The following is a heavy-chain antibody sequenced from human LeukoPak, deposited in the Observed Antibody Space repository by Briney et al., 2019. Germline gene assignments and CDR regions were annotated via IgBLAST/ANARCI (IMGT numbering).Heavy chain of an antibody. V-gene: IGHV3-30-3*01. CDR2: ISYDGSNK. CDR3: TKEVSNDILTPFDS. J-gene: IGHJ4*02. D-gene: IGHD3-9*01. Sequence: GGSLRLSCAASGFTFSSYAMHWVRQAPGKGLEWVAVISYDGSNKYYADSVKGRFTISRDNSRQTLYLQMNSLRAEDTAVYYCTKEVSNDILTPFDSWGQGSLVTVSS. CDR1: GFTFSSYA.